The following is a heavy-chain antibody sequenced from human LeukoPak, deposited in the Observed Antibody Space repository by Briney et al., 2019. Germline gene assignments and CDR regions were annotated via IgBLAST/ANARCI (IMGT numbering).Heavy chain of an antibody. V-gene: IGHV3-23*01. Sequence: GGSLRLSCAASGFTFSSYAMSWVRQAPGKGLELVSGISGSGGTTYYADSVKGRFTISRDNSKNTLYLQLNSLRAEDTARYYCAKDLTYDYDSTGYYFDYWGQGTLVTVSS. CDR2: ISGSGGTT. D-gene: IGHD3-22*01. J-gene: IGHJ4*02. CDR3: AKDLTYDYDSTGYYFDY. CDR1: GFTFSSYA.